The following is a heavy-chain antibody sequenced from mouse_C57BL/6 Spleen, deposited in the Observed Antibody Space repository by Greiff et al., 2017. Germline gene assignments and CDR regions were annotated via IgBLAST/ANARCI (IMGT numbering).Heavy chain of an antibody. CDR2: IDPETGGT. CDR3: TRDGSSHWYIDV. J-gene: IGHJ1*03. CDR1: GYTFTDYE. Sequence: VQLQQSGAELVRPGASVTLSCKASGYTFTDYEMHWVKQTPVHGLEWIGAIDPETGGTAYNQKFKGKAILTADKSSSTAYMELRSLTSEDSAVYYCTRDGSSHWYIDVWGTGTTVTVSS. V-gene: IGHV1-15*01. D-gene: IGHD1-1*01.